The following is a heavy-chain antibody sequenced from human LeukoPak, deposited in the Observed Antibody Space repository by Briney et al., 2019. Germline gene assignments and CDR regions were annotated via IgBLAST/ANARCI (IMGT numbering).Heavy chain of an antibody. J-gene: IGHJ6*03. Sequence: GASVKVSCKASGYTFTSYGISWVRQAPGQGLEWMEWISAYNGNTNYAQKLQGRVTMTTGTSTSTAYMELRSLRSDDTAVYYCAREYCSSTSCTLGYYYMDVWGKGTTVTVSS. CDR1: GYTFTSYG. CDR3: AREYCSSTSCTLGYYYMDV. CDR2: ISAYNGNT. D-gene: IGHD2-2*01. V-gene: IGHV1-18*01.